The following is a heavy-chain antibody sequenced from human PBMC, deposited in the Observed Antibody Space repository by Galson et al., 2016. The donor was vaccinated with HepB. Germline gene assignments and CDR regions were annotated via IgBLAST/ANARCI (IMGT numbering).Heavy chain of an antibody. Sequence: SLRLSCAASGFTFSSYWMNWIRQAPGKGLEWVANIKPDGSGKYYADSVKGRFTISRDNAKNSFYLQMNSLRAEDTAVYYGFGVQSSPWGQGTLVTVSS. V-gene: IGHV3-7*02. CDR2: IKPDGSGK. J-gene: IGHJ5*02. CDR1: GFTFSSYW. CDR3: FGVQSSP. D-gene: IGHD5/OR15-5a*01.